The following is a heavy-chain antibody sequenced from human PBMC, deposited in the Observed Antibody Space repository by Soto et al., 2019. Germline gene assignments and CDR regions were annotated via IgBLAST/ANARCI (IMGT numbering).Heavy chain of an antibody. CDR1: GGSVSTSSYY. J-gene: IGHJ4*02. V-gene: IGHV4-61*01. Sequence: QVQLQESGPGLVKPSETLSLTCTVSGGSVSTSSYYWNWVRQPPGKGLEWIGYIYYNGNTNYNPSLKSRVTMSVDTSKNQFSLKLSSVTAADTAVYYCARGGGRMGDYWGQGTLVTVSS. CDR2: IYYNGNT. D-gene: IGHD2-15*01. CDR3: ARGGGRMGDY.